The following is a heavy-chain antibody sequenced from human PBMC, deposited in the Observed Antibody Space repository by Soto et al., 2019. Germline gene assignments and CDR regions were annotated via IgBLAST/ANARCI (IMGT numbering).Heavy chain of an antibody. CDR3: ARDLNWNYDY. CDR2: ISAYNGNT. CDR1: GYTFTGYY. D-gene: IGHD1-7*01. Sequence: ASVKVSCKASGYTFTGYYMHWVRQAPGQGLEWMGWISAYNGNTNYAQKLQGRVTMTTDTSTSTAYMELRSLRSDDTAVYYCARDLNWNYDYWGQGTLVTVSS. J-gene: IGHJ4*02. V-gene: IGHV1-18*04.